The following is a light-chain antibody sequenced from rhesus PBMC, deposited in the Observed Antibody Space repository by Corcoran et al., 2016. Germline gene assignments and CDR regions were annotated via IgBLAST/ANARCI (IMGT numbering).Light chain of an antibody. CDR2: KAS. J-gene: IGKJ4*01. Sequence: DIQMTQSPSSLPASVGDRVTITCRTSENVNNYLNWYQQKPGKAPKLLIYKASNLQSGVPSRFSDSGAGTDYTYTISSLQSEDVATYYCQHNNGTPLTFSGGTKVGIK. V-gene: IGKV1-74*01. CDR1: ENVNNY. CDR3: QHNNGTPLT.